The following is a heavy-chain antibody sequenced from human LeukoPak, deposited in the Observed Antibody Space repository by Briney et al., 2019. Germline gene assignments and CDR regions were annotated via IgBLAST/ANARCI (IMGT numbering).Heavy chain of an antibody. Sequence: TSETLSLTCAVYGGSFSGYYWSWIRQPPGKGLEWIGEINHSGSTNYNPSLKSRVTISVDTSKNQFSLKLNSVTAADTAVYYCARMGRIAVAGLDYWGQGTLVTVSS. J-gene: IGHJ4*02. CDR3: ARMGRIAVAGLDY. D-gene: IGHD6-19*01. CDR1: GGSFSGYY. V-gene: IGHV4-34*01. CDR2: INHSGST.